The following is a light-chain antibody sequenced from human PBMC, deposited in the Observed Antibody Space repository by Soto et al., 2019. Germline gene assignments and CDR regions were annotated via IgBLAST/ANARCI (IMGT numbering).Light chain of an antibody. CDR1: QSVSSSY. Sequence: EVVLTQSPGTLSLSPGERATLSCRASQSVSSSYLAWYQQKPGQAPRLVIYGASSRATGIPDRFSGSGSGTDFTLTIGRLEPEDFAVYYCQHQGTFGQGTKVDIK. V-gene: IGKV3-20*01. J-gene: IGKJ1*01. CDR2: GAS. CDR3: QHQGT.